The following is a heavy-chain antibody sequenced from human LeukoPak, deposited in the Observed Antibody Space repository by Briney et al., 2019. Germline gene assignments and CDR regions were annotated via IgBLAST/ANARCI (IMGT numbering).Heavy chain of an antibody. CDR3: ARVITMVRGVIITRWFDP. V-gene: IGHV4-59*01. J-gene: IGHJ5*02. CDR2: IYYSGST. Sequence: SETLSLTCTVSGGSISSYYWSWIRQPPGKGLEWVGYIYYSGSTNYNPSLKSRVTISVDTSKNQFSLKLSSVTAADTAVYYCARVITMVRGVIITRWFDPWGQGTLVTVSS. CDR1: GGSISSYY. D-gene: IGHD3-10*01.